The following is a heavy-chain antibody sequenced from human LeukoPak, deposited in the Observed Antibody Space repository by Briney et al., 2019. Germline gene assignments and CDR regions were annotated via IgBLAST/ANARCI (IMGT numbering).Heavy chain of an antibody. CDR3: ARGSGAAAGAFDY. CDR2: VWYDGNNK. J-gene: IGHJ4*02. Sequence: GGSLRLSCAASGFTFRSYGMHWVRQAPGKGLEWVAIVWYDGNNKYYADSVKGRFTVSRDNSKDTVSLQLNSLRAEDTAVCYCARGSGAAAGAFDYWGQGTLVTVSS. D-gene: IGHD6-13*01. CDR1: GFTFRSYG. V-gene: IGHV3-33*01.